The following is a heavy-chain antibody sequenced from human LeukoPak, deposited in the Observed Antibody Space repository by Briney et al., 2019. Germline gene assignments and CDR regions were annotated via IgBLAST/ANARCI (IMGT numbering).Heavy chain of an antibody. CDR2: IKQDGSEK. CDR3: AREGGYGGVFDY. V-gene: IGHV3-7*05. CDR1: RFTFSSYW. D-gene: IGHD5-12*01. J-gene: IGHJ4*02. Sequence: GGSLRLSCAASRFTFSSYWMTWVRQAPGKGLEWVANIKQDGSEKYYVGSVKGRFTISRDNTKNLPYLQMNSLRAEDTAVYYCAREGGYGGVFDYWGQGTLVTVSS.